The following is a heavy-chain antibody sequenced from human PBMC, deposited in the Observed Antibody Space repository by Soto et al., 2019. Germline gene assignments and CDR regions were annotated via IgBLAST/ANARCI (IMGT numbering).Heavy chain of an antibody. D-gene: IGHD3-10*01. Sequence: QVQLVQSGAEVQKPGSSVKVSCKASGGSFTRYTFNWVRQAPGQGLEWMGRIIPVLGIANNAQKFQGRLTITADTSTSTAYMELSSLRSEDTAVYFCASEGASGDQAFDFWGHGTMVTVSS. V-gene: IGHV1-69*02. J-gene: IGHJ3*01. CDR2: IIPVLGIA. CDR3: ASEGASGDQAFDF. CDR1: GGSFTRYT.